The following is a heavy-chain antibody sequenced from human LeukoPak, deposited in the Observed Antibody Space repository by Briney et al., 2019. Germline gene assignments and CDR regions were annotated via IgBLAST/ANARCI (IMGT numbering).Heavy chain of an antibody. CDR3: ARVHQLLSYYFDY. CDR2: IYYSGST. Sequence: LRLSCAASGFTFSSYSMNWVRQPPGKGLEWIGYIYYSGSTYYNPSLKSRVTISVDTSKNQFSLKLSSVTAADTAVYYCARVHQLLSYYFDYWGQGTLVTVSS. CDR1: GFTFSSYS. D-gene: IGHD2-2*01. J-gene: IGHJ4*02. V-gene: IGHV4-30-4*08.